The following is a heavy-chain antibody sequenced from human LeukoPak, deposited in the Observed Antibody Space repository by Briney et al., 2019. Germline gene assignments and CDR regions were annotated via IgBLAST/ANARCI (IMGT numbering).Heavy chain of an antibody. CDR3: AKVHYGYSSGGSCYRNWFDP. Sequence: GGSLRLSCAASGFTFSSYAMSWVRQAPGKGLEWVSAISGSGGSTYYADSVKGRFTISRDNSKNTLYLQMNSRSAEDTAVYYCAKVHYGYSSGGSCYRNWFDPWGQGTLVTVSS. CDR1: GFTFSSYA. CDR2: ISGSGGST. J-gene: IGHJ5*02. V-gene: IGHV3-23*01. D-gene: IGHD2-15*01.